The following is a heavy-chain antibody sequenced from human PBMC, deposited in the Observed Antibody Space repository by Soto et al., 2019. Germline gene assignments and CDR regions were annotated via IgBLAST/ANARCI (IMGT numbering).Heavy chain of an antibody. J-gene: IGHJ6*02. V-gene: IGHV3-74*03. D-gene: IGHD6-13*01. CDR2: VHNDGTDT. Sequence: EVQLVESGGGLVQPGGSLRLSCAASGFTFSNYWMYWVRQAPGKGLVWVSRVHNDGTDTTHADSVKGRFTISRDNAENTLYLQLNSLRAEDTAVYYCARGGLQHALDVWGQGSTVTVSS. CDR1: GFTFSNYW. CDR3: ARGGLQHALDV.